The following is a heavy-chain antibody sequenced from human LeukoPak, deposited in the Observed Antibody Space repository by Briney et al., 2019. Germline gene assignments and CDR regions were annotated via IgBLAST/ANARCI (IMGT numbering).Heavy chain of an antibody. D-gene: IGHD3-16*02. CDR1: GFTFSSYG. CDR3: AKASVYDYIWGSYRLYFDY. CDR2: ISYDGSNK. J-gene: IGHJ4*02. Sequence: GGSLRLSCAASGFTFSSYGMHWVRQAPGKGLEWVAVISYDGSNKYYADSVKGRFTISRDNSKNTLNLQMNSLRAEDTAVYYCAKASVYDYIWGSYRLYFDYWGQGTLVTVSS. V-gene: IGHV3-30*18.